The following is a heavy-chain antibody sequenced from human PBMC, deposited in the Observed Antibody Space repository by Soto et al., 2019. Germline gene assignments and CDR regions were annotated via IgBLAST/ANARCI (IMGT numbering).Heavy chain of an antibody. CDR3: ARDLTGTTVH. Sequence: PGGSLRLSCAASGFTVSSNYMSWVRQAPGKGLEWVSGIYSGGSTHYTDSVKGRFTMSRDNSKNTVYLQMNSLRAEDTAVYYCARDLTGTTVHWGQGTLVTVSS. CDR1: GFTVSSNY. D-gene: IGHD1-7*01. CDR2: IYSGGST. J-gene: IGHJ4*02. V-gene: IGHV3-66*01.